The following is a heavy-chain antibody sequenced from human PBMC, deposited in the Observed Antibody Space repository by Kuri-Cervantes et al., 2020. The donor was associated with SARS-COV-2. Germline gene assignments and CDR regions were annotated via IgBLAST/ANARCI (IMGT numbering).Heavy chain of an antibody. CDR1: GDSISSSAFY. V-gene: IGHV4-39*01. D-gene: IGHD2-8*01. CDR3: VRLPPPFKGVVPAH. CDR2: IYYTGST. Sequence: GSLRLSCTVSGDSISSSAFYWGWIRQPPGKGLERIAKIYYTGSTYYNPSLKSRVTISVDTSKNQFSLNLTSVTATDTAMYYCVRLPPPFKGVVPAHWGQGTLVTVSS. J-gene: IGHJ4*02.